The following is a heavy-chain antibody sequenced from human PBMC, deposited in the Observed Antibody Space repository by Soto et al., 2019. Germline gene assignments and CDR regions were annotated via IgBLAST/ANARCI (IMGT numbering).Heavy chain of an antibody. J-gene: IGHJ4*02. V-gene: IGHV4-31*03. CDR3: SRGRRTAVTIDY. D-gene: IGHD4-17*01. Sequence: SXTLSLTCTVSGGTISSGGYYWSWIRQHPGKCLEWIGYIYYSGSTYYNPSLKSRVTISVYTSKNQFSLKLSSVTAADTAVYYCSRGRRTAVTIDYWGQGTLVTVSS. CDR2: IYYSGST. CDR1: GGTISSGGYY.